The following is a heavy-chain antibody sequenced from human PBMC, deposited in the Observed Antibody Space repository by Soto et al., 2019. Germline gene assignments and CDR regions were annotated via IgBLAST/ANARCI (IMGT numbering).Heavy chain of an antibody. D-gene: IGHD3-3*01. J-gene: IGHJ5*02. V-gene: IGHV1-8*01. CDR3: ARGSRITIFGVVIKPHNWFDP. CDR2: MNPNSGNT. CDR1: GYTFTSYD. Sequence: ASVKVSCKASGYTFTSYDINWVRQATGQGLEWMGWMNPNSGNTGYAQKFQGRVTMTRNTSISTAYMELSSLRSEDTAVYYCARGSRITIFGVVIKPHNWFDPGGQGTLVTVSS.